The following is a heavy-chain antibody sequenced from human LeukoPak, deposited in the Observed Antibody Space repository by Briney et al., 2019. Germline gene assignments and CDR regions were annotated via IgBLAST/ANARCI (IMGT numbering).Heavy chain of an antibody. J-gene: IGHJ4*02. D-gene: IGHD3/OR15-3a*01. V-gene: IGHV4-34*01. CDR3: ARGPPAGFWTGYYRN. Sequence: SETLSLTCAVYVGSSSAYYWSWIRQPPPGKGLEWIGEITHSGSTNYNPSLKSRVTISVDTSKNQFSLKLTSVTAADTAVYYCARGPPAGFWTGYYRNWGQGTLVTVSS. CDR1: VGSSSAYY. CDR2: ITHSGST.